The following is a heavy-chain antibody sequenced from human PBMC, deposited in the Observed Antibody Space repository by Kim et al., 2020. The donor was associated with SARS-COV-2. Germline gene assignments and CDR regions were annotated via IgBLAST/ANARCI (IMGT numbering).Heavy chain of an antibody. J-gene: IGHJ6*02. CDR1: GGSISSSSYY. V-gene: IGHV4-39*01. D-gene: IGHD6-13*01. CDR3: ARQNSSWSSMFYYYYYGMDV. Sequence: SETLSLTCTVSGGSISSSSYYWRWIRQPPGKGLEWIGSIYYSGSTYYNPSLKSRVTISVDTSKNQFSLKLSSVTAADTAVYYCARQNSSWSSMFYYYYYGMDVWGQGTTVTVSS. CDR2: IYYSGST.